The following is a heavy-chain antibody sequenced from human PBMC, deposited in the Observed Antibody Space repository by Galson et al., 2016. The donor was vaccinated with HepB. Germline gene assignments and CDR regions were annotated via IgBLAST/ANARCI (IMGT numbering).Heavy chain of an antibody. CDR2: IHARGRT. CDR1: IGSVLRGSSY. CDR3: ARGVRGGVFDY. D-gene: IGHD3-16*01. V-gene: IGHV4-61*01. J-gene: IGHJ4*02. Sequence: TLSLTCSVPIGSVLRGSSYWNWIRQHPGKGLEYIGSIHARGRTNYKPPLKSRVPISEDTSKNQFSLRLNSVTAADTAVYYCARGVRGGVFDYWGQGTLVTVSS.